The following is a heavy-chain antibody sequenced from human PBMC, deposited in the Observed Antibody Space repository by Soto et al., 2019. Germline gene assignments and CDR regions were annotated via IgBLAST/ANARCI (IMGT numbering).Heavy chain of an antibody. V-gene: IGHV4-30-4*01. J-gene: IGHJ5*02. Sequence: QVQLQESGPGLVKPSQTLSLTCTVSGGSISSGDYYWSWIRQPPGKGLEWIGYIYYSGSTYYNPSLKSRVTISVDTSKNQFSLKLSSVTAADTAVYYCARDALGVTRYNWFHPWGQGTLVTVSS. D-gene: IGHD2-21*02. CDR2: IYYSGST. CDR3: ARDALGVTRYNWFHP. CDR1: GGSISSGDYY.